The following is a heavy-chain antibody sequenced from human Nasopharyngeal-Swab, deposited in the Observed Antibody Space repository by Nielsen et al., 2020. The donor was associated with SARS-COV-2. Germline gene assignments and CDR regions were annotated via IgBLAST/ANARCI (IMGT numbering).Heavy chain of an antibody. J-gene: IGHJ6*03. D-gene: IGHD3-3*01. Sequence: SETLSLTCTVSGCSISSGGYYWSWIRQHPGKGLEWIGYIYYSGSTYYNPSLKSRVTISVDTSKNQFSLKLSSVTAADTAVYYCARAGDFWSGWSANYYMDVWGKGTTVTVSS. CDR3: ARAGDFWSGWSANYYMDV. CDR1: GCSISSGGYY. CDR2: IYYSGST. V-gene: IGHV4-31*03.